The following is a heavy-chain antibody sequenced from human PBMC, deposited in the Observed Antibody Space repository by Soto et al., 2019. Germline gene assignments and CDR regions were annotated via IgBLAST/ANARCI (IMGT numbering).Heavy chain of an antibody. CDR1: GYTFFTYD. CDR2: ISTYSGDT. D-gene: IGHD5-12*01. CDR3: SRHHGPTTSENWFDP. V-gene: IGHV1-18*01. Sequence: QVHLVQSGVEVKTPGASVKVSCQASGYTFFTYDISWVRQAPGQGLEWMGWISTYSGDTKYAQKFQGRVTMTTDTSTTTAFLELESLGSYDTAVYYLSRHHGPTTSENWFDPWGQGTLVTVSS. J-gene: IGHJ5*02.